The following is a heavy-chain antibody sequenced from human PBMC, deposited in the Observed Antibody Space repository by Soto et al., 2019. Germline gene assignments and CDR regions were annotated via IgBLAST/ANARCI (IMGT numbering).Heavy chain of an antibody. J-gene: IGHJ4*02. CDR2: ISAYNGNT. Sequence: GASVEVSCKASGGTFSSYTISWVRQAPGQGLEWMGWISAYNGNTNYAQKLQGRVTMTTDTSTSTAYMELRSLRSDDTAVYYCARVDDPDFWSGYYYFDYWGQGTLVTVSS. CDR3: ARVDDPDFWSGYYYFDY. V-gene: IGHV1-18*01. D-gene: IGHD3-3*01. CDR1: GGTFSSYT.